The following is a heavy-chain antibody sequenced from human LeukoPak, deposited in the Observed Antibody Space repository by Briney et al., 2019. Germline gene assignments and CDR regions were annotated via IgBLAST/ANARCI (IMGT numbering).Heavy chain of an antibody. V-gene: IGHV3-23*01. CDR3: AKGCSSTSCRDAFDI. D-gene: IGHD2-2*01. J-gene: IGHJ3*02. Sequence: GGSLRLSCAASGLTFSSYAMSWVRQAPGKGLEWVSAISGSGGSTYYADSVKGRFTISRDNSKNTLYLQMNSLRAEDTAVYYCAKGCSSTSCRDAFDIWGQGTMVTVSS. CDR2: ISGSGGST. CDR1: GLTFSSYA.